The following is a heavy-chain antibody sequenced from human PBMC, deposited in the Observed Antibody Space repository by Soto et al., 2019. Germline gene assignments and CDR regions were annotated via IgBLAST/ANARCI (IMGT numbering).Heavy chain of an antibody. CDR3: AKDNTIVVVPVESLSHWFDP. Sequence: GGSLRPSCAASGFTFSSYAMSWVRQAPGKGLEWVSAISGSGGSTYYADSVKGRFTISRDNSKNTLYLQMNSLRAEDTAVYYCAKDNTIVVVPVESLSHWFDPWGQGTLVTVSS. CDR1: GFTFSSYA. J-gene: IGHJ5*02. D-gene: IGHD2-2*01. V-gene: IGHV3-23*01. CDR2: ISGSGGST.